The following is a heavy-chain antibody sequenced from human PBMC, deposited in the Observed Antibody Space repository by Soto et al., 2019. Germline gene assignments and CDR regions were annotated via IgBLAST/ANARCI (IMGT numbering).Heavy chain of an antibody. J-gene: IGHJ2*01. CDR2: IQSRRRTI. CDR3: AGQWEHPTWYCAL. Sequence: EVQLVESGGGLVQPGGSLRLSCAASGFTFSSFTMNWVRQAPGKGLEWVSSIQSRRRTIDYADSVTGRFTISRDNAKNSPYMQMNSLRSEDTAGDYCAGQWEHPTWYCALWGRGTLVTVSS. CDR1: GFTFSSFT. V-gene: IGHV3-48*01. D-gene: IGHD1-26*01.